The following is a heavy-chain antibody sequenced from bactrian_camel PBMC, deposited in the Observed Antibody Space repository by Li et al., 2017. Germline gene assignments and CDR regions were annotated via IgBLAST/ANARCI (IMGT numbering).Heavy chain of an antibody. D-gene: IGHD2*01. V-gene: IGHV3S31*01. CDR2: INTAGGAT. Sequence: VQLVESGGGLVQPGGSLRLSCAASGFTFSNYAMSWVRQAPGKGLEWVSTINTAGGATYYADSVEGRFTISRDNAKNTLYLQMNSLETEDTGLYYCATQVDTYTNGAYCGQLDYWGQGTQVTVS. J-gene: IGHJ4*01. CDR3: ATQVDTYTNGAYCGQLDY. CDR1: GFTFSNYA.